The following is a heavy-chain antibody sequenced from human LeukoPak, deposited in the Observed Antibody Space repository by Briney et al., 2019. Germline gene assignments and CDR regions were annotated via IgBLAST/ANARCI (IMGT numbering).Heavy chain of an antibody. CDR1: GGSITFSSYY. Sequence: ETLSLTCTVSGGSITFSSYYWGWIRQPPGKGLEWIGTIYYTGSTYYNPSLKSRVTLSVDTSKNQFSLRVSSVTAADTAVYFCASLSSGGYVYWGQGPLVTVSS. J-gene: IGHJ4*02. CDR2: IYYTGST. V-gene: IGHV4-39*01. D-gene: IGHD5-12*01. CDR3: ASLSSGGYVY.